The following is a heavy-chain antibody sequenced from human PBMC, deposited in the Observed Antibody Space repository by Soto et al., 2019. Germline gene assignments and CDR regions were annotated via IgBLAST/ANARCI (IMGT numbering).Heavy chain of an antibody. D-gene: IGHD3-22*01. CDR2: INHSGST. J-gene: IGHJ5*02. CDR3: AKGSCGYDCP. Sequence: QVQLQQWGAGLLKPSETLSLTCAVYGGSFSGYYWSWIRQPPGKGLEWIGEINHSGSTNYNPSLKSPVTKSADTSKNQFSPKLSSVTCPAPSVYYHAKGSCGYDCPWGQGTLVTVSS. CDR1: GGSFSGYY. V-gene: IGHV4-34*01.